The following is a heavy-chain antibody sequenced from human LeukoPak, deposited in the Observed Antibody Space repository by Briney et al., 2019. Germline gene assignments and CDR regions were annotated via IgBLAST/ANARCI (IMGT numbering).Heavy chain of an antibody. CDR2: IIPIFGTA. Sequence: ASVRVSCKASGGTFSSYAISWVRQAPGQGLEWMGGIIPIFGTANYAQKFQGRVTITTDESTSTAYMELSSLRSEDTAVYYCAATRYCSSTSCRHFDYWGQGTLVTVSS. CDR1: GGTFSSYA. J-gene: IGHJ4*02. D-gene: IGHD2-2*01. V-gene: IGHV1-69*05. CDR3: AATRYCSSTSCRHFDY.